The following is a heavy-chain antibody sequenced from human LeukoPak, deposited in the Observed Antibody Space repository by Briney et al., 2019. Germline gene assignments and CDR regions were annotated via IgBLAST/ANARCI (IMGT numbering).Heavy chain of an antibody. CDR2: IYYSGST. Sequence: SETLSLTCTVSGVSISGYYWSWIRQPPGKGLEWLGYIYYSGSTNYNPSLKSRVTISGDTSKNQFSLKLSSVTAADTAVYYCARGKSEYSSSSRYYYYYMDVWGKGTTVTVSS. CDR3: ARGKSEYSSSSRYYYYYMDV. CDR1: GVSISGYY. J-gene: IGHJ6*03. D-gene: IGHD6-6*01. V-gene: IGHV4-59*01.